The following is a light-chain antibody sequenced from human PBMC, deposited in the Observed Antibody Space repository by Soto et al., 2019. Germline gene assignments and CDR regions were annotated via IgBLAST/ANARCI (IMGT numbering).Light chain of an antibody. J-gene: IGKJ4*01. Sequence: EIVLTQSPGTLSLSPGERSTLSFSSSQTVRNNYLAWYQQKPGQAPRLLIYGASTRATGIPARFSGSGSGTEFTLTISSLQSEDFAVYYCQQYNNWLTFGGGTKVDIK. CDR2: GAS. V-gene: IGKV3-15*01. CDR1: QTVRNN. CDR3: QQYNNWLT.